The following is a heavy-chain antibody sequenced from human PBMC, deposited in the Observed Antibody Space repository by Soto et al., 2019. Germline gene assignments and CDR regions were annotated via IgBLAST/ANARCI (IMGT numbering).Heavy chain of an antibody. CDR2: VHVTGNI. J-gene: IGHJ6*02. CDR3: ARDAKFSLSWYYYQGIDV. Sequence: QVSLQESGPGLVRSSETLSLTCTVSNDSFTSYYWSWIRQSAGRGLEGIGRVHVTGNIHYNPSLRSRVTMSSDSSSSQFFRRLTSVTAADTAVYYCARDAKFSLSWYYYQGIDVWGPGTTVTVTS. D-gene: IGHD2-8*01. CDR1: NDSFTSYY. V-gene: IGHV4-4*07.